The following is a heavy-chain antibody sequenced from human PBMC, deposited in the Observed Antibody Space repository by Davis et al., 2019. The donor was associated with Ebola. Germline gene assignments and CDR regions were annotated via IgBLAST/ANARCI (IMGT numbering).Heavy chain of an antibody. D-gene: IGHD3-3*01. V-gene: IGHV3-30*19. J-gene: IGHJ4*02. Sequence: PGGSLRLSCAASGFTFSNFGLHWVRQAPGKVPEWVAVVSHSEREKFYADSVKGRFTISRDNSENTLYLQMNSLTADDTAVYYCARAVFHEVLDYWGQGTPVTVSS. CDR2: VSHSEREK. CDR3: ARAVFHEVLDY. CDR1: GFTFSNFG.